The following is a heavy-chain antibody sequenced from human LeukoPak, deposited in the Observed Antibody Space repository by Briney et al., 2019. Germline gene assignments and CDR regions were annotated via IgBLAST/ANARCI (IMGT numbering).Heavy chain of an antibody. D-gene: IGHD5-18*01. CDR1: GGSISSYY. CDR3: ARVGYSYGYHHIFDY. V-gene: IGHV4-59*01. Sequence: PSETLSLTCTVSGGSISSYYWSWIRQPPGKGLEWIGYIYYSGSTNYNPSLKSRVTISVDTSKNQFSLKLSSVTAADTAVYYCARVGYSYGYHHIFDYWGQGTLVTVSS. J-gene: IGHJ4*02. CDR2: IYYSGST.